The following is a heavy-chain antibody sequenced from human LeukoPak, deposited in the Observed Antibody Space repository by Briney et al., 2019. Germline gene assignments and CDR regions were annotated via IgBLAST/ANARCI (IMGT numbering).Heavy chain of an antibody. D-gene: IGHD3-16*01. J-gene: IGHJ3*02. V-gene: IGHV4-34*01. CDR1: GGSFSGYY. CDR2: INHSGST. CDR3: ARELQYYDYVWGSSKDAFDI. Sequence: SETLSLTCAVYGGSFSGYYWSWIRQPPGKGLEWIGEINHSGSTYYNPSLKSRVTISVDTSKNQFSLKLSSVTAADTAVYYCARELQYYDYVWGSSKDAFDIWGQGTMVTVSS.